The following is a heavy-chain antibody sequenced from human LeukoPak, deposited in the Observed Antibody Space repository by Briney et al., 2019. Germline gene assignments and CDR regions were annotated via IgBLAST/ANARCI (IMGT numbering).Heavy chain of an antibody. CDR1: GGSNSSYY. CDR2: IYYSGST. V-gene: IGHV4-59*01. CDR3: ARSAVTRGRFDY. J-gene: IGHJ4*02. D-gene: IGHD2-21*02. Sequence: SETLSLTCTVSGGSNSSYYWSWIRQPPGKGLEWIGYIYYSGSTNYNPSLKSRVTISVDTSKNQFSLKLSSVTAADTAVYYCARSAVTRGRFDYWGQGTLVTVSS.